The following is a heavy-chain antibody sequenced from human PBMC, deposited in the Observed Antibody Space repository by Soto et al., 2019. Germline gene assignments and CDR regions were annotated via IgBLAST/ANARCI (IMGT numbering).Heavy chain of an antibody. V-gene: IGHV3-23*01. CDR2: ISGSGGST. CDR3: AKDLGIVVVPATLPAGWFDP. D-gene: IGHD2-2*01. J-gene: IGHJ5*02. CDR1: GFTFSSYA. Sequence: EVQLLESGGGLVQPGGSLRLSCAASGFTFSSYAMSWVRQAPGKGLEWVSAISGSGGSTYYADSVKGRFTISSDNSKKQLYLQMKSLRAEDTAVYYCAKDLGIVVVPATLPAGWFDPWGQGTLVTVSS.